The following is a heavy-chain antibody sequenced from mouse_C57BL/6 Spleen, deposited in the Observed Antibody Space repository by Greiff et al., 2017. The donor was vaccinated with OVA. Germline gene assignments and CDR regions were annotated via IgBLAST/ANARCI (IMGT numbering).Heavy chain of an antibody. Sequence: QVQLQQPGAELVRPGSSVKLSCKASGYTFTSYWMHWVKQRPIQGLEWIGNIDPSDSETHYNQKFKDKATLTVDKSSSTAYMQLSRLTSEDSAVYYCARGSGYEENFDVWGTGTTVTVSS. CDR3: ARGSGYEENFDV. V-gene: IGHV1-52*01. CDR2: IDPSDSET. CDR1: GYTFTSYW. J-gene: IGHJ1*03. D-gene: IGHD2-14*01.